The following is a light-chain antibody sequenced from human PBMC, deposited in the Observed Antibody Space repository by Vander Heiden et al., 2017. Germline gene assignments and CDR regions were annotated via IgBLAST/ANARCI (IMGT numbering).Light chain of an antibody. V-gene: IGKV3D-20*01. CDR2: EAY. J-gene: IGKJ2*01. CDR3: QHYDNSPPYT. Sequence: EIVLPQYPATLSLSPGDRATLSCGASQIISNNYLAWYQQKPGLAPRLLIYEAYSRAAGIPDRFSGSGSGTDFTLTINRLEPEDLGIYYCQHYDNSPPYTFGQGTKLEIK. CDR1: QIISNNY.